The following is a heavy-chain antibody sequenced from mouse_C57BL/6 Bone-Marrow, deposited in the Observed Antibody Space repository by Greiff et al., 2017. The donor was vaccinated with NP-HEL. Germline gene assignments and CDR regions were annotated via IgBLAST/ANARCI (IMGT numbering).Heavy chain of an antibody. V-gene: IGHV1-15*01. D-gene: IGHD4-1*01. CDR2: IDPETGGT. CDR1: GYTFTDYE. CDR3: TKTGTSSWFAY. Sequence: QVQLKQSGAELVRPGASVTLSCKASGYTFTDYEMHWVKQTPVHGLEWIGAIDPETGGTAYNQKFKGKAILTADKSSSTAYMELRSLTSEDSAVYYCTKTGTSSWFAYWGQGTLVTVSA. J-gene: IGHJ3*01.